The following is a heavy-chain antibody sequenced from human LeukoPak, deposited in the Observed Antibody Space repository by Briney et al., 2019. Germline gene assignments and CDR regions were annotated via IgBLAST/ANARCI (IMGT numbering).Heavy chain of an antibody. CDR3: ARVGGHCTSTSCPPPDY. Sequence: PGGFLRLSCAASGFTFSSYNMDWVRQAPGKGLEWVSFIDSSSRYIYQADSVKGRFTISRDNAKSSVFLQMNSLRAEDTAVYYCARVGGHCTSTSCPPPDYWGQGTLVTVSS. J-gene: IGHJ4*02. V-gene: IGHV3-21*01. CDR1: GFTFSSYN. D-gene: IGHD2-2*01. CDR2: IDSSSRYI.